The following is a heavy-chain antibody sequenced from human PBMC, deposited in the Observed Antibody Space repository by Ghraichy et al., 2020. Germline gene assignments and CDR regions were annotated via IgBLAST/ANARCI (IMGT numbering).Heavy chain of an antibody. J-gene: IGHJ4*02. CDR3: ARSTSTAFDY. Sequence: SETLSLTCTVFGGSVSSSRYYWGWIRQPPGKGLEWIGNIYYNGITYYNPSLESRVTISIDTSKNQFSLKLSSVTATDTAVCYCARSTSTAFDYWGQGTPVTVSS. CDR1: GGSVSSSRYY. CDR2: IYYNGIT. V-gene: IGHV4-39*01. D-gene: IGHD1-1*01.